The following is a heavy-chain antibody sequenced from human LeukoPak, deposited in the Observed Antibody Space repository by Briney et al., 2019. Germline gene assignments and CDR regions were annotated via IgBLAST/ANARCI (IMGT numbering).Heavy chain of an antibody. CDR1: GGTFSSYA. CDR2: IIPILGIA. D-gene: IGHD2-15*01. Sequence: SVKVSCKASGGTFSSYAISWVRQAPGQGLEWMGRIIPILGIANYAQKFQGRVTITADKSTSTAYMELSSLRSEDTAVYYCARDFGYCSGGSCYNDPWGRGTLVTVSS. V-gene: IGHV1-69*04. CDR3: ARDFGYCSGGSCYNDP. J-gene: IGHJ5*02.